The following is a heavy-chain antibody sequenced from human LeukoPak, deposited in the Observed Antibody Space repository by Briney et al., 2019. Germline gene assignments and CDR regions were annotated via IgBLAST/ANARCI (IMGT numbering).Heavy chain of an antibody. CDR2: ISGSGGST. Sequence: PGGSLRLSCEASGFIFSSYGMSWVRQAPGKGLEWVSIISGSGGSTFYADSVKGRFTISRDNSKNTLYLQMNRLRAEDTAVYYCAKGGSGSYHYYFGMDVWGQGTTVSVSS. CDR3: AKGGSGSYHYYFGMDV. D-gene: IGHD3-10*01. J-gene: IGHJ6*02. CDR1: GFIFSSYG. V-gene: IGHV3-23*01.